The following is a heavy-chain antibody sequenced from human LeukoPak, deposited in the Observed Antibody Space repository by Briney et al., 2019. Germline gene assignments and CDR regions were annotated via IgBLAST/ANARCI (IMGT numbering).Heavy chain of an antibody. CDR1: GFTFSSYA. Sequence: GRSLRLSCAASGFTFSSYAMHWVRQAPGKGLEWVSSISSSSTYIYYADSVKGRFTISRDNAKNSLYLQMNSLRAEDGAVYYCATGRESATIFRGLGCWGRGTLVTVSS. V-gene: IGHV3-21*01. D-gene: IGHD5-24*01. CDR2: ISSSSTYI. CDR3: ATGRESATIFRGLGC. J-gene: IGHJ4*02.